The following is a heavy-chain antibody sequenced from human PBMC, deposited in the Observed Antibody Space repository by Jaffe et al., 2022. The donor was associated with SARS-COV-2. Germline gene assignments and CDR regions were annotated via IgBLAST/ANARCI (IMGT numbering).Heavy chain of an antibody. CDR3: ARGQYDYGFDM. CDR2: VSPENGDT. Sequence: QVQLVQSGAEVKKPGASVRVSCKASGYMFTTYAMHWVRQAPGQRLEYMGWVSPENGDTRYSQRFQGRVTITRDTSATTAYMELSSLTSGDTALYYCARGQYDYGFDMWGQGTLVTVSS. J-gene: IGHJ3*02. CDR1: GYMFTTYA. V-gene: IGHV1-3*01. D-gene: IGHD1-1*01.